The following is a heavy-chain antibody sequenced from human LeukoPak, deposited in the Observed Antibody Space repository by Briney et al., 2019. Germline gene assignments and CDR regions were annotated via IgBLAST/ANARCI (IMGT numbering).Heavy chain of an antibody. CDR2: ISYDGSNK. V-gene: IGHV3-30*18. J-gene: IGHJ4*02. CDR3: AKDRYGSGSYLVDY. CDR1: GFPFSSYG. Sequence: PGRSLRLSCAASGFPFSSYGMHWVRQAPGKGLEWVAVISYDGSNKYYADSVKGRFTISRDNSKNTLYLQMNSLRAEDTAVYYCAKDRYGSGSYLVDYWGQGTLVTVSS. D-gene: IGHD3-10*01.